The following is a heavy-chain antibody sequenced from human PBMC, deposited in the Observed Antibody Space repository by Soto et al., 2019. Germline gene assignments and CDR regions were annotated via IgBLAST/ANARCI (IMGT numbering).Heavy chain of an antibody. D-gene: IGHD2-15*01. J-gene: IGHJ4*02. CDR1: GYDFATYW. CDR3: AKQGGHLISRWYFDF. CDR2: IYPGDSDT. Sequence: PGESLKISCKGSGYDFATYWIGWVRQMPGKGLEWMGIIYPGDSDTKYSPSFQGQVTISVDKSISTAYLQWSSLTASDTAMYYCAKQGGHLISRWYFDFWGPGTLVTVSS. V-gene: IGHV5-51*01.